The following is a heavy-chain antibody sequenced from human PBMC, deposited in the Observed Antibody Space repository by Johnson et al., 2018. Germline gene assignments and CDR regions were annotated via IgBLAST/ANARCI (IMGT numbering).Heavy chain of an antibody. CDR2: ISYDGSNK. J-gene: IGHJ6*02. Sequence: QVQLVQSGGGVVQPGRSLRLSCAASGFTFSSYGMHWVRQAPGKGLEWVAVISYDGSNKYYADSVKGRFTISRDNSKNTLYLQMNSLRAEDTAVYYCARCDDSYYYYGMDVWGQGTTVTVSS. V-gene: IGHV3-30*03. CDR3: ARCDDSYYYYGMDV. CDR1: GFTFSSYG. D-gene: IGHD3-22*01.